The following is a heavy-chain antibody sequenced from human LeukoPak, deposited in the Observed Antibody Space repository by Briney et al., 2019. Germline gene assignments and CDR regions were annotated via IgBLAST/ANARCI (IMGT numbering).Heavy chain of an antibody. CDR3: ASSSWSSEYFHY. CDR1: GFTVSTNY. CDR2: IYSGGTT. D-gene: IGHD6-13*01. J-gene: IGHJ1*01. V-gene: IGHV3-66*01. Sequence: GGSLRLSCAASGFTVSTNYMSWVRQAPGKGLEWVSVIYSGGTTYYADSVEGRFTISRDNSKNTLYLQMNSLRAEDTAVYFCASSSWSSEYFHYWGQGTLVTVSS.